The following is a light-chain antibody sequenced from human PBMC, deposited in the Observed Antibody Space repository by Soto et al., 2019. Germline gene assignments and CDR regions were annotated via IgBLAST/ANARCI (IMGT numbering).Light chain of an antibody. Sequence: ETWLTQSPGTLSLSPGERVTLSWRASQSLRSGYLAWYQQKFCQAPRLLIYDASRRATGIPERLSGSASGTDFTLTINRLEPEDFAVYYCQQYGSSPTFGLGTKVDIK. J-gene: IGKJ1*01. CDR1: QSLRSGY. V-gene: IGKV3-20*01. CDR3: QQYGSSPT. CDR2: DAS.